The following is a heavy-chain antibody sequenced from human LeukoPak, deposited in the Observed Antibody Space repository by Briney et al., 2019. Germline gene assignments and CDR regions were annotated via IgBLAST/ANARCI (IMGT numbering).Heavy chain of an antibody. CDR2: IIPIFGTA. D-gene: IGHD2-2*01. CDR1: GDTFSSYA. Sequence: SVKVSCKASGDTFSSYAISWVRQAPGQGLEWMEGIIPIFGTANYAQRFQGRVTITADESTSTAYMELSSLRSEDTAVYYCARVVPAAIPYYYYYMDFWGKGTTVTVSS. J-gene: IGHJ6*03. V-gene: IGHV1-69*13. CDR3: ARVVPAAIPYYYYYMDF.